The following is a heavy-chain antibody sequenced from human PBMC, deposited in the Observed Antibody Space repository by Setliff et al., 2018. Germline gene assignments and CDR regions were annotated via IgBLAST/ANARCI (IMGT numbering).Heavy chain of an antibody. Sequence: PSETLSLTCTVSGDYISSQYWSWIRQPPGKGLAWIRYISNRGSTDYNPSLKSRVTISEDTSRSQFSLKLTSVTTADTAVYYCALSDHYPFFSDYWGQGTLVTVSS. CDR3: ALSDHYPFFSDY. CDR2: ISNRGST. D-gene: IGHD3-3*01. J-gene: IGHJ4*02. CDR1: GDYISSQY. V-gene: IGHV4-59*11.